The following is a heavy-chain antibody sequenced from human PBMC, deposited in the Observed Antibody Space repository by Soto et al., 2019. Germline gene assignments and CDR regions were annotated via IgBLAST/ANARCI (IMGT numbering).Heavy chain of an antibody. J-gene: IGHJ4*02. V-gene: IGHV1-69*06. CDR1: GFTFTSYA. D-gene: IGHD3-22*01. CDR3: ARDKGAYYSHFEY. CDR2: IIPFFGTP. Sequence: SVKVSCKASGFTFTSYALSWVRQAPGQGPEWMGGIIPFFGTPNYAQKFQGRVTITADKSTSTFYMDLSGLKSEDTAFYYCARDKGAYYSHFEYCRQGTLVTVYS.